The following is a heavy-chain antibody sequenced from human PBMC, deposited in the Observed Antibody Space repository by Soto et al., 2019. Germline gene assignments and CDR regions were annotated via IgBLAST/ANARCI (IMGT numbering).Heavy chain of an antibody. D-gene: IGHD6-13*01. CDR3: ARADSSSWSYFDY. V-gene: IGHV5-10-1*01. CDR1: GYSFTSYW. J-gene: IGHJ4*02. Sequence: GESLKISCKGSGYSFTSYWISWVRQMPGKGLEWMGRIDPSDSYTNYSPSFQGHVTISADKSISTAYLQWSSLKASDTAMYYCARADSSSWSYFDYWGQGTLVTGSS. CDR2: IDPSDSYT.